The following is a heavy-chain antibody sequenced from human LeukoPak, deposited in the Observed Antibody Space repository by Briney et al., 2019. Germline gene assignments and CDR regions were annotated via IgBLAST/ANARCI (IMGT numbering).Heavy chain of an antibody. J-gene: IGHJ6*02. D-gene: IGHD2-2*01. Sequence: ASVKVSCKASGYTFTGYYMHWVRQAPGQGLEWMGWINPNSGGTNYAQKFQGWVTMTRDTSISTAYMELSRLRSDDTAVYYCALAVVLAAMVMDVWGQGTTVTVSS. V-gene: IGHV1-2*04. CDR3: ALAVVLAAMVMDV. CDR2: INPNSGGT. CDR1: GYTFTGYY.